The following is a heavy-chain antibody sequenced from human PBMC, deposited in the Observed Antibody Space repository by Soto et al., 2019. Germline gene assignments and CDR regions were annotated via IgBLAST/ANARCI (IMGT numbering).Heavy chain of an antibody. CDR1: GGTFSSYA. CDR3: ARGPQAVPDLEYFHH. D-gene: IGHD2-21*02. CDR2: IIPIFGTA. V-gene: IGHV1-69*06. J-gene: IGHJ1*01. Sequence: QVQLVQSGAEVKKPGSSVKVSCKASGGTFSSYAISWVRQAPGQGLEWMGGIIPIFGTANYAQKFQGRVTITGDKSTRTAYMGLSGLKSEDTAVYSCARGPQAVPDLEYFHHWGQGTLVTVSS.